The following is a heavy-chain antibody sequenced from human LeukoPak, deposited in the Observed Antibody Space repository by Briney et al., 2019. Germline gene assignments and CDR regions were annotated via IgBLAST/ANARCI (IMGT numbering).Heavy chain of an antibody. J-gene: IGHJ6*02. CDR2: ISGSGGST. V-gene: IGHV3-23*01. CDR1: RFTFSTYG. D-gene: IGHD1-7*01. CDR3: ARESLELLHLTYGMDV. Sequence: GGSLRLSCAASRFTFSTYGMSWVRQAPGKGLEWVSSISGSGGSTNYADSVKGRFTISRDNSKNTLYLQMNSLRAEDTAVYYCARESLELLHLTYGMDVWGQGTTVTVSS.